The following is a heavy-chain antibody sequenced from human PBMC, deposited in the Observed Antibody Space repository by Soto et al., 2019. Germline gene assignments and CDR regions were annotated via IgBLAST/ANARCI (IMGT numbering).Heavy chain of an antibody. CDR2: INHSGTT. CDR1: GGSFSGYF. Sequence: PSETLSLTCRVHGGSFSGYFWTWIRQPPGKGLAWIGEINHSGTTNYNPSLKSRVSISVDTSKNQFSLKLRSVTAADTAVYYCARGPYCSGGSCLNLFDPWGPGTLVTVSS. V-gene: IGHV4-34*01. J-gene: IGHJ5*02. CDR3: ARGPYCSGGSCLNLFDP. D-gene: IGHD2-15*01.